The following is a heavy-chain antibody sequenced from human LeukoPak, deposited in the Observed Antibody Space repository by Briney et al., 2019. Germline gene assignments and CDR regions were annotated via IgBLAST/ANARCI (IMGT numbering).Heavy chain of an antibody. CDR1: GYTFTSYD. D-gene: IGHD6-13*01. V-gene: IGHV1-8*01. J-gene: IGHJ6*03. Sequence: ASVKVSCKASGYTFTSYDINWVRQATGQGLEWMGWMNPNSGNTGYAQKFQGRATMTRNTSISTAYMELSSLRSEDTAVYYCATYSSSWYSGYYYYYMDVWGKGTTVTVSS. CDR2: MNPNSGNT. CDR3: ATYSSSWYSGYYYYYMDV.